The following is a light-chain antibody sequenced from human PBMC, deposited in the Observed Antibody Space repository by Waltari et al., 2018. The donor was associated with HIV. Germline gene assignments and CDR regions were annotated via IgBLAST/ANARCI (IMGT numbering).Light chain of an antibody. V-gene: IGLV1-47*01. CDR1: SSNIVTNY. CDR3: AAWDDSLSAWL. CDR2: HTN. Sequence: QYVLTQPPSASGTPGQRVTISCSGSSSNIVTNYVSWYKQFPGTAPELVVYHTNQRPLGVPDRFSGSKSGTSASLAISGLRSEDEADYYCAAWDDSLSAWLFGGGTRLNVL. J-gene: IGLJ2*01.